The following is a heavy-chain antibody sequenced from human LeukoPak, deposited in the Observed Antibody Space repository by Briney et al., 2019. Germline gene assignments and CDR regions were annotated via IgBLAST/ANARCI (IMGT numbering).Heavy chain of an antibody. J-gene: IGHJ4*02. D-gene: IGHD4-17*01. Sequence: GGSLRLSCAASGVTFSSYSMNWVRQAPGKGLEWVSSISTSSSYIYYADSVKGRFTISRDNAKNSLYLQMNSLRAVDTSVYYSARRYGDYVGSFEYWGQGTPVTVSS. CDR2: ISTSSSYI. CDR1: GVTFSSYS. V-gene: IGHV3-21*01. CDR3: ARRYGDYVGSFEY.